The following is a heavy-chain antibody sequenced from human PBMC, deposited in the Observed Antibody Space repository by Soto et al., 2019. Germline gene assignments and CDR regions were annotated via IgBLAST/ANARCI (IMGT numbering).Heavy chain of an antibody. D-gene: IGHD2-15*01. CDR1: GGSFSGYY. Sequence: PSETLSLTCAVYGGSFSGYYWSWVRQPPGKGLEWIGEINHSGSTNYNPSLKSRATISVDTSKNQFSLKLSSVTAADTAVYYCARGSRVVAAHYPRRNWFGPWGQGTLVTVSS. CDR3: ARGSRVVAAHYPRRNWFGP. CDR2: INHSGST. V-gene: IGHV4-34*01. J-gene: IGHJ5*02.